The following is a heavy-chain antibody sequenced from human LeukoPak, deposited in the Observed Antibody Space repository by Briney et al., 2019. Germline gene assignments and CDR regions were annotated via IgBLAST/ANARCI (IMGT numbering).Heavy chain of an antibody. CDR1: GFPFSRHD. V-gene: IGHV3-30*02. Sequence: GGSLRLPCAASGFPFSRHDMHGVPRAPGKGLEGGAFIGYDGTDKYYADSVKGRFTISRDKSENTLYLQMNSLRPEDTAVYYCAKGSYYCSDSCPQYYYYMDVWGKGTTVIVSS. D-gene: IGHD2-15*01. CDR2: IGYDGTDK. CDR3: AKGSYYCSDSCPQYYYYMDV. J-gene: IGHJ6*03.